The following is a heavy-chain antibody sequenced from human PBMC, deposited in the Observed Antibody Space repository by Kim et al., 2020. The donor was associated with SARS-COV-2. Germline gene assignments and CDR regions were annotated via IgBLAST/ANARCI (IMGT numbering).Heavy chain of an antibody. J-gene: IGHJ3*02. CDR1: GFTFSSYA. CDR2: ISGSGGST. V-gene: IGHV3-23*01. D-gene: IGHD6-6*01. Sequence: GGSLRLSCAASGFTFSSYAMSWVRQAPGKGLEWVSAISGSGGSTYYADSVKGRFTISRDNSKNTLYLQMNSLRAEDTAVYYCAKDPWSSSLLGWAFDIWGQGTMVTVSS. CDR3: AKDPWSSSLLGWAFDI.